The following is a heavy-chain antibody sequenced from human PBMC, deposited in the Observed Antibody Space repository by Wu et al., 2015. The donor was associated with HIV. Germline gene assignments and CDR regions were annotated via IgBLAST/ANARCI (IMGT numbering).Heavy chain of an antibody. CDR1: GYTFSNYG. J-gene: IGHJ3*02. V-gene: IGHV1-18*01. Sequence: QVQLVQSGAEVKKPGASVKVSCKASGYTFSNYGISWVRQAPGQGLEWVGWISAYNGNTKYVQKFQGRVTMTTDISTTTAYMELRSLRSDDTAVYYCARDEGADAFDIVGRGDNGHRLF. CDR2: ISAYNGNT. CDR3: ARDEGADAFDI.